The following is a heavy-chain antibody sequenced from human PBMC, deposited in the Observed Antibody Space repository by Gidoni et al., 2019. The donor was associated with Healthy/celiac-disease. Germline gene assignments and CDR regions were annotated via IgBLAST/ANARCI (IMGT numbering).Heavy chain of an antibody. CDR2: INPSSGGT. J-gene: IGHJ4*02. Sequence: QVQLVQSGAQVKKPGASVKVSCTASGYTFTGYYMHGVRKAPGQGLEWMGWINPSSGGTNYAQEFQGWVATTRDTSISTAYMELSRLRSDDTAVYCCAGDSGGDYGGNSADYWGQGTLVTVSS. CDR1: GYTFTGYY. V-gene: IGHV1-2*04. D-gene: IGHD4-17*01. CDR3: AGDSGGDYGGNSADY.